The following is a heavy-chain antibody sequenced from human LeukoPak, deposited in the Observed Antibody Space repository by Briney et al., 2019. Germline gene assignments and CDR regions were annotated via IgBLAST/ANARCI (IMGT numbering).Heavy chain of an antibody. J-gene: IGHJ4*02. D-gene: IGHD2-2*02. V-gene: IGHV4-59*01. CDR2: IYYNGST. Sequence: PSETLSLTCTVSGGSISSFYWSWIRQPPGKGLEWIGYIYYNGSTNYNPSLESRVTISVDTSKNQFSLKLTSVTAADTAVYYCARDRYRFEYWGQGTLVTVSS. CDR1: GGSISSFY. CDR3: ARDRYRFEY.